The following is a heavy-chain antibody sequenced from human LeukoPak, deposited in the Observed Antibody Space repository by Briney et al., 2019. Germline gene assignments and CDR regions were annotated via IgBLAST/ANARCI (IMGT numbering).Heavy chain of an antibody. J-gene: IGHJ5*02. V-gene: IGHV4-38-2*02. CDR3: ARRVVPAASWFDP. Sequence: SETLSLTCTVSGYSISSGYYWGWIRQPPGKGLEWIGSIYHSGSTYYNPSLKSRVTISVDTSKNQFSLKLSSVTAADTAVYYCARRVVPAASWFDPWGQGTLVTVSS. D-gene: IGHD2-2*01. CDR1: GYSISSGYY. CDR2: IYHSGST.